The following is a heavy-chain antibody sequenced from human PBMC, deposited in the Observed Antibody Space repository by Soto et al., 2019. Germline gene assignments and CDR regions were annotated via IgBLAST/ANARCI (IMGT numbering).Heavy chain of an antibody. CDR3: ARWGTTGGLDV. Sequence: QVQLVESGGGVVQPGTSLRVSCVGSGFTFRSYVIHWVRQAPGKGLEWVALTSYDGRDKYYGDSVRGRFTNSRDNSRNTVDLQMDSLRLEDTALYYCARWGTTGGLDVWGQGTLVSVSS. D-gene: IGHD3-16*01. V-gene: IGHV3-30*19. CDR1: GFTFRSYV. J-gene: IGHJ1*01. CDR2: TSYDGRDK.